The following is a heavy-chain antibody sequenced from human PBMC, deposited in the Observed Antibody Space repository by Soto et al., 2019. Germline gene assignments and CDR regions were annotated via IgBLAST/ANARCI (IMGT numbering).Heavy chain of an antibody. J-gene: IGHJ6*02. V-gene: IGHV3-30*18. Sequence: QVQLVESGGGVVQPGRSLRLSCAASGFTFSSYAMQWVRQAPGKGLEWVAVTSYDGSNEYYADYVKGRFIVSRDNSKNTLYLQMNRLGAEDTAVYYCAKDIAAAGFHPYYYGMDVWGQGTAVTVSS. D-gene: IGHD6-13*01. CDR1: GFTFSSYA. CDR2: TSYDGSNE. CDR3: AKDIAAAGFHPYYYGMDV.